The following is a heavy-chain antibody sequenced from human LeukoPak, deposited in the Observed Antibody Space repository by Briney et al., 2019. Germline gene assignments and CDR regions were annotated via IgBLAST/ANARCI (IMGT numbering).Heavy chain of an antibody. Sequence: GGSLRLSCAASGFTFSDYYMSWIRQAPGKGLEWVAFIRYDGSNKYYADSVKGRFTISRDNSKNTLYLQMNSLRAEDTAVYYCAKDTRTYYYDSSGHYWGQGTLVTVSS. CDR1: GFTFSDYY. V-gene: IGHV3-30*02. CDR2: IRYDGSNK. CDR3: AKDTRTYYYDSSGHY. D-gene: IGHD3-22*01. J-gene: IGHJ4*02.